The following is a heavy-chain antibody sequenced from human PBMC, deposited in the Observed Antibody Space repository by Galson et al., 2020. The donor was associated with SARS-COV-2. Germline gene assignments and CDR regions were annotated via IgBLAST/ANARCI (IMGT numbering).Heavy chain of an antibody. J-gene: IGHJ6*02. CDR3: ATAPAVAGTPGNYYFFYGMDV. Sequence: ASVKVSCKVSGYTFTELSMHWVRQAPGKGLEWMGGFDPEDGETIYAQKFQGRVTMTEDTSTDTAYMELSSLRSEDTAVYYCATAPAVAGTPGNYYFFYGMDVWGQGTSVTVSS. D-gene: IGHD6-19*01. CDR1: GYTFTELS. CDR2: FDPEDGET. V-gene: IGHV1-24*01.